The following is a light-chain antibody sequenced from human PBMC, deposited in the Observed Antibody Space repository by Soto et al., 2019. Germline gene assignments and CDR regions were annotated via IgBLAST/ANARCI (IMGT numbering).Light chain of an antibody. CDR3: SSYTSSSTVV. CDR1: SSDIGDYNY. Sequence: QSALTQPASVSGSPGQSITISCTGTSSDIGDYNYVSWYQQHPGKAPKLMIYDVSNRPSGVSNRFSGSKSGHTASLTISGLQAEDEADYYCSSYTSSSTVVFGGGTKLTVL. CDR2: DVS. V-gene: IGLV2-14*01. J-gene: IGLJ2*01.